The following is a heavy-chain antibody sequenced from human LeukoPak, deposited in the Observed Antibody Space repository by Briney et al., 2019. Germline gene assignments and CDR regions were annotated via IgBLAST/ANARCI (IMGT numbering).Heavy chain of an antibody. CDR3: ARASGTPVHWFDP. D-gene: IGHD1-14*01. V-gene: IGHV4-34*01. CDR2: INHSGST. J-gene: IGHJ5*02. Sequence: SETLSLTCAVYGGSFSGYYWSWIRQPPGKGLEWIGEINHSGSTNYNPSLKSRVTISVDTSKNQFSLKLSSVTAADTAVYYCARASGTPVHWFDPWGQGTLVTVSS. CDR1: GGSFSGYY.